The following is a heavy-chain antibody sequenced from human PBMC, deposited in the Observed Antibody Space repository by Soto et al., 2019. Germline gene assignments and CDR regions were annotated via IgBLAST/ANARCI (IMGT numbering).Heavy chain of an antibody. CDR1: GGSIRNNNW. D-gene: IGHD3-16*01. CDR2: MYHTGST. CDR3: ASRLWYFDN. V-gene: IGHV4-4*02. J-gene: IGHJ4*02. Sequence: SETLSLTCAVSGGSIRNNNWWTWGRQSPGKGLEWIGEMYHTGSTNYNPSLESRVTISLDKSKNEFSLRLNSVTTADTAVYYCASRLWYFDNWGQGTLVTVSS.